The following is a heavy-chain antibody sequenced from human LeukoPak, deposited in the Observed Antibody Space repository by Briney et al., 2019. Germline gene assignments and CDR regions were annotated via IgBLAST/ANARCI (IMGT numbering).Heavy chain of an antibody. CDR3: ARDSVVTIFGVVIMYGMDV. J-gene: IGHJ6*02. CDR2: IIPIFGTA. V-gene: IGHV1-69*13. D-gene: IGHD3-3*01. Sequence: SVKVSCKASGGTFSSYAISWVRQAPGQGLEWMGGIIPIFGTANYAQKFQGRVTITADESTSTAYMELSSLRSEDTAVYYCARDSVVTIFGVVIMYGMDVWGRGTTVTVSS. CDR1: GGTFSSYA.